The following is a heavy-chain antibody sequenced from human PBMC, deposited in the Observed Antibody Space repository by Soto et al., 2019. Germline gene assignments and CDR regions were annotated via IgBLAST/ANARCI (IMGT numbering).Heavy chain of an antibody. J-gene: IGHJ4*02. V-gene: IGHV1-69*02. CDR3: ARGSTDYGDYDY. CDR2: IIPILGIA. D-gene: IGHD4-17*01. Sequence: ASVKVSCKASGGTFSSYTISWVRQAPGQGLEWMGRIIPILGIANYAQKFQGRVTITADKSTSTAYMELSSLRSEDTAVYYCARGSTDYGDYDYWGQGTLVTVSS. CDR1: GGTFSSYT.